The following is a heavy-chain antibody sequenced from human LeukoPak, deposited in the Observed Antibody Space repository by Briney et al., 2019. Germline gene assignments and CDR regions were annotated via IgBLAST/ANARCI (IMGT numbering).Heavy chain of an antibody. J-gene: IGHJ4*02. D-gene: IGHD4-11*01. Sequence: ASVNVSFKSSVYIFTGYYIHWVGQPPGQGLDWMGWIYPNSGVTNYAQKFQGRVTMTRDTSITTAYMELSRLKSGNTAVYYCARSGYRNNWGQGTLVTVSS. V-gene: IGHV1-2*02. CDR3: ARSGYRNN. CDR1: VYIFTGYY. CDR2: IYPNSGVT.